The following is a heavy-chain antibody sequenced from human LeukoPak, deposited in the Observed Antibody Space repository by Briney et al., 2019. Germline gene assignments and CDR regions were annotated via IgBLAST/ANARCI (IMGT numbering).Heavy chain of an antibody. J-gene: IGHJ5*02. Sequence: ASVKVSCKASGYTFTSYGISWVRQAPGQGLEWMGWISAYNGNTNYAQKFQGRVTMTRDTSISTAYMELSRLRSDDTAVYYCARDLVAGRALGWFDPWGQGTLVTVSS. CDR2: ISAYNGNT. D-gene: IGHD6-19*01. CDR3: ARDLVAGRALGWFDP. V-gene: IGHV1-18*01. CDR1: GYTFTSYG.